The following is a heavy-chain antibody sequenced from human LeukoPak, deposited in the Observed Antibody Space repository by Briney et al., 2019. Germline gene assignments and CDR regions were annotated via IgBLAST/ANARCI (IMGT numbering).Heavy chain of an antibody. V-gene: IGHV1-8*01. CDR1: GYTFTSYD. J-gene: IGHJ4*02. Sequence: GASVNLSCKASGYTFTSYDINWGRHPPGQGLEWMGWMNPNSGNTGYAQKFQGRVTMTTNTSISTAYMELSSLRSEDTAVYYCARMSIAARPRSYNFDYWGQGTLVTVSS. CDR3: ARMSIAARPRSYNFDY. CDR2: MNPNSGNT. D-gene: IGHD6-6*01.